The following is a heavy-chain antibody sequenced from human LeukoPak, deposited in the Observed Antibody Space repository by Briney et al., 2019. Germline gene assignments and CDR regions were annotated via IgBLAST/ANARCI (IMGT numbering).Heavy chain of an antibody. D-gene: IGHD3-22*01. CDR1: GFTFSSYS. CDR3: ARVRGYYDSSGYLENDY. Sequence: GGSLRLSCAASGFTFSSYSMNWVRQAPGKGLEWVAVIWYDGSKKYYADSVKGRFTISRDNSKNTLYLQMNSLRAEDTAVYYCARVRGYYDSSGYLENDYWGQGTLVTVSS. V-gene: IGHV3-33*08. CDR2: IWYDGSKK. J-gene: IGHJ4*02.